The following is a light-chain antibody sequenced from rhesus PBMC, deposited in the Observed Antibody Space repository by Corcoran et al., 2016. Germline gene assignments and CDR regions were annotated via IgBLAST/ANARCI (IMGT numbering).Light chain of an antibody. J-gene: IGKJ2*01. V-gene: IGKV1-21*01. Sequence: DIQMTQSPSSLSASVGDRVTITCRASQGISSWLAWYQQKPGKAPKLLIDKASSLQSGVPSRFSGSGSGTYFTLTISSLQPEDFATYSCQQYNSAPYSFGQGTKVEIK. CDR2: KAS. CDR3: QQYNSAPYS. CDR1: QGISSW.